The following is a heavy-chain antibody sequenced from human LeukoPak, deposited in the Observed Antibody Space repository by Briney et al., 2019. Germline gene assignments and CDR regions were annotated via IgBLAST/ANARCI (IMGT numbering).Heavy chain of an antibody. D-gene: IGHD5-24*01. V-gene: IGHV3-23*01. CDR3: AIEPRWLQTRGDY. J-gene: IGHJ4*02. Sequence: GGSLRLSCAASGSIFGNYVMNWVRQAPGKGLEWVSGISGSGGGTYYADSVKGRFTISRDNSKNTLYLQMNSLGAEDTAVYYCAIEPRWLQTRGDYWGQGTLVTVSS. CDR1: GSIFGNYV. CDR2: ISGSGGGT.